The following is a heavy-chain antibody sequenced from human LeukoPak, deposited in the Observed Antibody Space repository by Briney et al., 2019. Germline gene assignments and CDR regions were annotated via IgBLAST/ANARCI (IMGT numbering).Heavy chain of an antibody. J-gene: IGHJ4*02. Sequence: GGSLRLSCAASGFTFRRHWMSWVREAPGKGPEWVAHIKQDGTEYYVDSVKGRFIISRDNAKNSLYLQMNSLRAEDTAVYSCVRGPDYGDRLDYFDNWGQGTLVTVSS. CDR1: GFTFRRHW. V-gene: IGHV3-7*01. CDR2: IKQDGTE. D-gene: IGHD4-17*01. CDR3: VRGPDYGDRLDYFDN.